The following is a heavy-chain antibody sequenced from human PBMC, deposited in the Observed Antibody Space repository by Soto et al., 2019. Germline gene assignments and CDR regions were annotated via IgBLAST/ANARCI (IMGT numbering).Heavy chain of an antibody. Sequence: EVQLVESGGGLVQPGGSLRLSCAASGFTFSSYSMNWVRQAPGKGLEWVSYISSSSSTIYYADSVKGRFTISRDNAKNSLYRQMNSLKDEDTAVYYCEREGGVVINSRLGYWGQGTLVTVSS. J-gene: IGHJ4*02. CDR3: EREGGVVINSRLGY. V-gene: IGHV3-48*02. CDR2: ISSSSSTI. D-gene: IGHD3-3*01. CDR1: GFTFSSYS.